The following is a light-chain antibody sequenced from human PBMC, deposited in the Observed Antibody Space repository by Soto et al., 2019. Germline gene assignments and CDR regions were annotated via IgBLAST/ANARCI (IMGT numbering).Light chain of an antibody. CDR2: DAS. J-gene: IGKJ4*01. CDR1: QDISNY. Sequence: DIQMTQSPSSLSASVGDXVTITCQASQDISNYLNWYQQKPGNAPKLLIYDASNLETGVPSRFSGGGSATYFTLTISSLQPEDIATYYCQQYDNLPLTFRGGTKVDIK. V-gene: IGKV1-33*01. CDR3: QQYDNLPLT.